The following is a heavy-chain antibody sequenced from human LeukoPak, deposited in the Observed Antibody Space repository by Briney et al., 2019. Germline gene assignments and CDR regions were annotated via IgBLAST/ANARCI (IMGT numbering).Heavy chain of an antibody. V-gene: IGHV1-8*01. CDR1: GYTFTSYD. D-gene: IGHD3-3*01. J-gene: IGHJ5*02. CDR2: MNPNSGNT. Sequence: GASVKVSCKASGYTFTSYDTNWVRQATGQGLEWMGWMNPNSGNTGYAQKFQGRVTMTRNTSISTAYMELSSLRSEDTAVYYCARPRLGGIFGGWNYNWFDPWGQGTLVTVSS. CDR3: ARPRLGGIFGGWNYNWFDP.